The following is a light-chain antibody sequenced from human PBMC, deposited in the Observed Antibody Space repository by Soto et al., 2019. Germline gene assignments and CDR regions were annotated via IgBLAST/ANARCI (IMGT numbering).Light chain of an antibody. J-gene: IGKJ2*01. CDR3: QQYNSQGT. Sequence: DIQMTQSPSTLSASVGDRVTITCRASQSISTWLAWYQQKPGKAPKLLIYKASSLESGVPSRFSGSGSGTEFTLTISSLQPGDFATYYCQQYNSQGTFGQGTKLEIK. V-gene: IGKV1-5*03. CDR1: QSISTW. CDR2: KAS.